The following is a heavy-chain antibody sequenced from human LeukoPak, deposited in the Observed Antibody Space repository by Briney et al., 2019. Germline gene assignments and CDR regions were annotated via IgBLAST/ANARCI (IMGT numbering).Heavy chain of an antibody. Sequence: GGSLRLSCAASGFTFDDYAMHWVRHAPGKGLEWVSGISWNSGSIGYADSVKGRFTISRDNAKNSLYLQMNGLRAEDTALYYCAKPLYSGSYSPLDYWGQGTLVTVSS. CDR1: GFTFDDYA. D-gene: IGHD1-26*01. J-gene: IGHJ4*02. CDR2: ISWNSGSI. V-gene: IGHV3-9*01. CDR3: AKPLYSGSYSPLDY.